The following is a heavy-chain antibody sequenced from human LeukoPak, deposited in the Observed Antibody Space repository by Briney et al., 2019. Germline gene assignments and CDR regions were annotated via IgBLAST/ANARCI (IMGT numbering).Heavy chain of an antibody. CDR2: ISAGSST. V-gene: IGHV3-23*01. CDR1: GFTFSSYA. Sequence: GGSLRLSCAASGFTFSSYAVSWVRQAPGKGLEWVSAISAGSSTYYADSVKGRFTISRGNSKNTLYLQMNSLRAEDTGVYYCAKGGSTSPNGINDYWGQGTLVTVSS. D-gene: IGHD2-2*01. CDR3: AKGGSTSPNGINDY. J-gene: IGHJ4*02.